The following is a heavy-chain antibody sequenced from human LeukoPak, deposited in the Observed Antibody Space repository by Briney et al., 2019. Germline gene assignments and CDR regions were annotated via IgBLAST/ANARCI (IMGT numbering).Heavy chain of an antibody. D-gene: IGHD3-3*01. Sequence: GSLRLSCTASGFTFSNFWMGWVRQAPGKGLEWVANIKQDETEKFYLGSVKGRFTISRDNAKNSLFLQMNSLGAEDTAVYYCARGGLTITMFGVPIIRNFDYWGQGTLVTVSS. V-gene: IGHV3-7*01. CDR1: GFTFSNFW. CDR3: ARGGLTITMFGVPIIRNFDY. CDR2: IKQDETEK. J-gene: IGHJ4*02.